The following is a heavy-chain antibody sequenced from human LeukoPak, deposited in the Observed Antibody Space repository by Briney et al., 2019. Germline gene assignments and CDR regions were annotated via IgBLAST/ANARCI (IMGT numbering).Heavy chain of an antibody. J-gene: IGHJ6*02. Sequence: PGGSLRLSCAASGFTFSNYWMSWVRQAPGKGLEWVANIKQDGSETYHVDSVKGRFTISRDNAKNSLYLQMNSLRADDTAVLYCARVAQPLLPVYYGLDVWGQGTMVTVSS. CDR1: GFTFSNYW. V-gene: IGHV3-7*04. CDR3: ARVAQPLLPVYYGLDV. CDR2: IKQDGSET. D-gene: IGHD2-8*01.